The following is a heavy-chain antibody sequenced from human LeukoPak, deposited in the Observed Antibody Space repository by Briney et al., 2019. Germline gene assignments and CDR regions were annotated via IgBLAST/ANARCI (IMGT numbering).Heavy chain of an antibody. Sequence: GGSLRLSWAASGFTVSSNYMSWVRQAPGKGLEWVSLIYSGGSTYYAASVKGRFTISRDNSKNTLYLQMNSRRTEDTAVYYCARYDFWSGNRGFDYWGQGTPVTVSS. CDR2: IYSGGST. CDR1: GFTVSSNY. J-gene: IGHJ4*02. CDR3: ARYDFWSGNRGFDY. V-gene: IGHV3-66*02. D-gene: IGHD3-3*01.